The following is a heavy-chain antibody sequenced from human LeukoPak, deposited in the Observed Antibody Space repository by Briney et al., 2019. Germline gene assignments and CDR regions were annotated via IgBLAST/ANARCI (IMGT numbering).Heavy chain of an antibody. V-gene: IGHV1-69*05. J-gene: IGHJ4*02. Sequence: SVKVSCKASGGTLSSYAISWVRQAPGQGLEWMGGIIPIFGTANYAQKFQGRVTITTDESTSTAYMELSSLRSEDTAVYYCARGDYGGNSWFSYWGQGTLVTVSS. D-gene: IGHD4-23*01. CDR3: ARGDYGGNSWFSY. CDR2: IIPIFGTA. CDR1: GGTLSSYA.